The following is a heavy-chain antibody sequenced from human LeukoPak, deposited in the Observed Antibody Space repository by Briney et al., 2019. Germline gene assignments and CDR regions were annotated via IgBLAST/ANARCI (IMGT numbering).Heavy chain of an antibody. D-gene: IGHD2-2*01. CDR1: GFTFSSYW. J-gene: IGHJ4*02. Sequence: GGSLRLSCAASGFTFSSYWMHWVRQAPGKGLVWVSRINSDGSSTSYADSVKGRFTISRDNAKNTLYLQMNSLRAEDKAVYYCARAYCSSTSCYGDGFDYWGQGTLVTVSS. CDR3: ARAYCSSTSCYGDGFDY. V-gene: IGHV3-74*01. CDR2: INSDGSST.